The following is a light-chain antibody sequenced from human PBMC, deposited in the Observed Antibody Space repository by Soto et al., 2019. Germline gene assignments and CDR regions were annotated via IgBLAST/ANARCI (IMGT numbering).Light chain of an antibody. J-gene: IGLJ1*01. Sequence: QSVLTQPPSVSAAPGQKVTISCSGSSSNIGNNYVSWYQQLPGTAPKLLIYENNKRPSGIPDRFSGSKSGTSATLGITGLQTGDEADYYCGTWDSSLSVHYVFGTGTTVTVL. CDR3: GTWDSSLSVHYV. CDR2: ENN. CDR1: SSNIGNNY. V-gene: IGLV1-51*02.